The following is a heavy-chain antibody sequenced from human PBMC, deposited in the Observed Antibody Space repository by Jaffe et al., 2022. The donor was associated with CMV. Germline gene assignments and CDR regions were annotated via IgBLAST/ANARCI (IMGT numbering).Heavy chain of an antibody. Sequence: QVQLVESGGGVVQPGRSLRLSCAASGFTFSSYGMHWVRQAPGKGLEWVAVISYDGSNKYYADSVKGRFTISRDNSKNTLYLQMNSLRAEDTAVYYCAKGPYYYYGMDVWGQGTTVTVSS. V-gene: IGHV3-30*18. CDR1: GFTFSSYG. CDR3: AKGPYYYYGMDV. CDR2: ISYDGSNK. J-gene: IGHJ6*02.